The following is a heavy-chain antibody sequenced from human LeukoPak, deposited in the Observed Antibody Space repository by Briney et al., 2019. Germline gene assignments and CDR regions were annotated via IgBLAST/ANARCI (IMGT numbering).Heavy chain of an antibody. D-gene: IGHD3-10*01. J-gene: IGHJ3*02. CDR3: ARDSGRPRNDAFDI. CDR1: SGSLSSSY. V-gene: IGHV4-4*07. CDR2: VYTSGST. Sequence: SETLSLTCTLSSGSLSSSYWSWIRQPAGKGLEWIGRVYTSGSTNYNPSLKSRVAMSVDTSKNQFSLKLSSVTAADTAVYYCARDSGRPRNDAFDIWGQGTMVTVSS.